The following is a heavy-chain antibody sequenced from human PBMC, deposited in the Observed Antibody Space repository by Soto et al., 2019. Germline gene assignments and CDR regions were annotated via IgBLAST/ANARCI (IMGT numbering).Heavy chain of an antibody. CDR1: GGSISSSNW. CDR2: IYHSGST. J-gene: IGHJ6*02. CDR3: ASVRGGYYYAMDV. V-gene: IGHV4-4*02. Sequence: PSETLSLTCAVSGGSISSSNWWSWVRQPPGKGLEWIGEIYHSGSTNYNPSLKSRVTISVDKSKNQFSLKLSSVTAADTAVYYCASVRGGYYYAMDVWCQGTTVTVSS. D-gene: IGHD3-10*02.